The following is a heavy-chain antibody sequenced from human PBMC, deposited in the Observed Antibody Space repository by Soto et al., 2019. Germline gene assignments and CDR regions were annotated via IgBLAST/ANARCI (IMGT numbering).Heavy chain of an antibody. V-gene: IGHV1-3*01. CDR1: GCTFTSYA. CDR3: ARDSWARGFDI. J-gene: IGHJ3*02. CDR2: INAGNGNT. D-gene: IGHD3-10*01. Sequence: ASVKVSCKASGCTFTSYAMHWVRQAPGQRLEWMGWINAGNGNTKYSQKFQGRVTITRDTSASTAYMELSSLRSEDTAVYYCARDSWARGFDIWGQGTMVTVSS.